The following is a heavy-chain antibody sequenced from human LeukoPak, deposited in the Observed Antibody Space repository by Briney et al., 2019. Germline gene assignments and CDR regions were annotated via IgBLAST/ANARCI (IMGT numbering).Heavy chain of an antibody. V-gene: IGHV5-10-1*01. Sequence: KVSCKASGYTFTGYYMHWVRQAPGQGLEWMGRIDPSDSYTNYSPSFQGHVTISADKSISTAYLQLSSPKASDTAMYYCARLVGMKAFDIWGQGTMVTVSS. D-gene: IGHD6-19*01. CDR2: IDPSDSYT. CDR1: GYTFTGYY. J-gene: IGHJ3*02. CDR3: ARLVGMKAFDI.